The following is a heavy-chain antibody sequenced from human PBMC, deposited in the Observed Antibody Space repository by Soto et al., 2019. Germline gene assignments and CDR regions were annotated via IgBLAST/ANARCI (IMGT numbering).Heavy chain of an antibody. D-gene: IGHD3-3*01. Sequence: ASVKVSCKASGYTFTSYDINWVRQATGLGLEWMGWMNPNSGNTGYAQKFQGRVTMTRNTSISTAYMELSSLRSEDTAVYYCARVAYDFWSGLQRGMDVWGQGTTVTVSS. CDR1: GYTFTSYD. CDR3: ARVAYDFWSGLQRGMDV. V-gene: IGHV1-8*01. J-gene: IGHJ6*02. CDR2: MNPNSGNT.